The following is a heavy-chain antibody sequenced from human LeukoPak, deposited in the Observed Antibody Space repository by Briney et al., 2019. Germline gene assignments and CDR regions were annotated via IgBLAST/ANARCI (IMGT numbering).Heavy chain of an antibody. V-gene: IGHV3-49*04. CDR1: GFTFGDYA. D-gene: IGHD3-3*01. CDR3: TRTTPLYDFWSGYPTNP. CDR2: ITSSAYGGTT. J-gene: IGHJ5*02. Sequence: GGSLRRSCTASGFTFGDYAMTWVRQAPGKGLEWVGFITSSAYGGTTEYSASVKGRITISRDDSKSITYLQMNSLKTEDTAVYYCTRTTPLYDFWSGYPTNPWGQGTLVTVSS.